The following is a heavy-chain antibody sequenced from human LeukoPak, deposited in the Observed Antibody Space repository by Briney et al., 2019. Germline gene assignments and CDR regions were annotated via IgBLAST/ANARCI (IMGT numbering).Heavy chain of an antibody. D-gene: IGHD3-10*01. CDR1: GGTFSSYA. CDR3: ATHYGSGSDYYYGMDV. J-gene: IGHJ6*02. V-gene: IGHV1-69*04. Sequence: SVKVSCKASGGTFSSYAISWVRQAPGQGLEWMGRIIPILGIANYAQKFQGRVTITADKSTSTAYMELSSLRSEDTAVYYCATHYGSGSDYYYGMDVWGQGTTVTVSS. CDR2: IIPILGIA.